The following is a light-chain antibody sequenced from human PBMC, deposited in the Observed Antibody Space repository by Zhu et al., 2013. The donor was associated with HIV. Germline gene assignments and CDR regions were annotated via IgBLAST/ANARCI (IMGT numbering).Light chain of an antibody. Sequence: DIQMTQSPFSLSASVGDRVTITCQANQHISNYLNWYQEKPGKAPKLLIYDASNLATGVSSRFSGSGSGTHFTLTISSLQPEDIGTYFCQQFLEIPLTFGGGTKVDIK. J-gene: IGKJ4*01. CDR3: QQFLEIPLT. V-gene: IGKV1-33*01. CDR2: DAS. CDR1: QHISNY.